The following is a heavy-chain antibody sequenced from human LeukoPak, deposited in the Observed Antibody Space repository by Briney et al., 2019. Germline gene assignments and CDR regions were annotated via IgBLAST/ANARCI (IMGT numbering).Heavy chain of an antibody. CDR2: TYYRSKWYN. D-gene: IGHD3-3*01. Sequence: SQTLSLTCAISGDSVSRNSAAWNWIRQSPSRGLEWLGRTYYRSKWYNDYVLSVKSRITINPDTSKNQFSLQLNSVTPEDTAVYYCAREGNYDFWSGYYYFDYWGQGTLVTVSS. CDR3: AREGNYDFWSGYYYFDY. J-gene: IGHJ4*02. V-gene: IGHV6-1*01. CDR1: GDSVSRNSAA.